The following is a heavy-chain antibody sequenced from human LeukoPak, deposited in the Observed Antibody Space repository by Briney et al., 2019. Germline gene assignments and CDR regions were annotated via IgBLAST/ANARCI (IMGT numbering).Heavy chain of an antibody. CDR1: GFTFSSYA. CDR3: AKRDRPCSGDCSAPYYFDY. CDR2: ISSSGANT. J-gene: IGHJ4*02. V-gene: IGHV3-23*01. Sequence: PGGSLRPSCAASGFTFSSYAMSWVRQAPGKGLEWVSSISSSGANTYYADSVKGRFTISRDNSKNTLYLQLSSLRAEDTAVYYCAKRDRPCSGDCSAPYYFDYWGQGTLVTVSS. D-gene: IGHD2-21*02.